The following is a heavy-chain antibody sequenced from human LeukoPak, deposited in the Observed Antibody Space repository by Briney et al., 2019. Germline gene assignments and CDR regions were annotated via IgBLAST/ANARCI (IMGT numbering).Heavy chain of an antibody. Sequence: PGGSLRLSCAASGFTFSSYWMNWVRQAPGKGLEWVANINRDGSKKYYVDSVKGRFTISRGNAKNSLYLQMNSLGAEDAAVYYCVREIFGLDYWGQGTLVTVSS. J-gene: IGHJ4*02. D-gene: IGHD3-10*01. V-gene: IGHV3-7*01. CDR2: INRDGSKK. CDR3: VREIFGLDY. CDR1: GFTFSSYW.